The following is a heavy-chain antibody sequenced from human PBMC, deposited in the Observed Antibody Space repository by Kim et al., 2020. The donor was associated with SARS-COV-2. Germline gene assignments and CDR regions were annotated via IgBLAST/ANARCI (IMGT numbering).Heavy chain of an antibody. CDR1: GGTFSSYA. V-gene: IGHV1-69*13. J-gene: IGHJ5*02. CDR3: ARDRCSDGWGCSAGFDP. CDR2: IIPIVGTA. Sequence: SVKVSCKASGGTFSSYAISWVRQAPGQGLEWMGGIIPIVGTANYAQKFQGRVTITADESTSTAYMELSSLRSEDTAVYYCARDRCSDGWGCSAGFDPWGQGTLVTVSS. D-gene: IGHD3-10*01.